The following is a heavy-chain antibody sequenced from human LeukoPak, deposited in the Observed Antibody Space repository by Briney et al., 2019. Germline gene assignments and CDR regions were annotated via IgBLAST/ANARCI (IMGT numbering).Heavy chain of an antibody. Sequence: SETLSLTCTVSGGSISSYYWSWIRQPAGKGLEWIGRIYTSGSTNYNPALKSRVTISVDTSKNQFPLKLSSVTAADTAVYYCARGDFDWSYNWFDPWGQGTLVTVSS. CDR3: ARGDFDWSYNWFDP. V-gene: IGHV4-4*07. CDR1: GGSISSYY. CDR2: IYTSGST. D-gene: IGHD3-9*01. J-gene: IGHJ5*02.